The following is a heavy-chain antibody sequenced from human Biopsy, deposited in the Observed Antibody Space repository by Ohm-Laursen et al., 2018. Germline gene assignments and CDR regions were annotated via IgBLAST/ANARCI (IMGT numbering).Heavy chain of an antibody. V-gene: IGHV4-59*07. CDR2: IYCSGTT. J-gene: IGHJ4*02. Sequence: SDTLSLTCTVSGGSISSYYWNWIRQPPGKGLEWIGYIYCSGTTDYSPSLKSRVTISIDKSKNQFFLKLSSVTAEDTAVYYCARDDAVTVIRGLYYWGQGALVTVSS. CDR3: ARDDAVTVIRGLYY. D-gene: IGHD2-21*02. CDR1: GGSISSYY.